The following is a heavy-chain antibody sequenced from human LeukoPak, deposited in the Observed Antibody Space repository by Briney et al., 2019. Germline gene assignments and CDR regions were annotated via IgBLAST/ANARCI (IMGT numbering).Heavy chain of an antibody. V-gene: IGHV4-34*01. D-gene: IGHD3-10*01. CDR3: ARGSPRRYYYGSGSYPELLLYGMDV. CDR2: INHSGST. Sequence: SETLSLTCAVYGGSFSGYYWSWIRQPPGKGLEWIGEINHSGSTNYNPSLKSRVTISVDTSKNQFSLKLSSVTAADTAVYYCARGSPRRYYYGSGSYPELLLYGMDVWGQGTTVTVSS. CDR1: GGSFSGYY. J-gene: IGHJ6*02.